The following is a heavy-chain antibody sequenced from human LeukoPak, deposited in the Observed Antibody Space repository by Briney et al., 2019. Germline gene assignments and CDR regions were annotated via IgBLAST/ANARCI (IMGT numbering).Heavy chain of an antibody. J-gene: IGHJ4*02. D-gene: IGHD3-16*02. CDR1: GYTFTSYG. CDR3: ARAVITFGGVIVYFDY. Sequence: GASVKVSCKASGYTFTSYGISWVRQAPGQGLEWMGWISAYNGNTNYAQKLQGRVTMTTDTSTSTAYMELRSLRSDGTAVYYCARAVITFGGVIVYFDYWGQGTLVTVSS. CDR2: ISAYNGNT. V-gene: IGHV1-18*01.